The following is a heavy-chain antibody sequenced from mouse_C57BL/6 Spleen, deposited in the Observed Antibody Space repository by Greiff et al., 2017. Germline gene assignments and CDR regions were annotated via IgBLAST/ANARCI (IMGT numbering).Heavy chain of an antibody. CDR1: GYTFTSYW. V-gene: IGHV1-69*01. J-gene: IGHJ2*01. Sequence: QVQLQQPGAELVMPGASVKLSCKASGYTFTSYWMHWVKQRPGQGLEWIGEIDPSDSYTNYNQKFKGKSTLTVDKSSGTAYMQLSSLTSEDSAVYYCARALRYYFDYWGQGTTLTVSS. CDR2: IDPSDSYT. CDR3: ARALRYYFDY. D-gene: IGHD1-1*01.